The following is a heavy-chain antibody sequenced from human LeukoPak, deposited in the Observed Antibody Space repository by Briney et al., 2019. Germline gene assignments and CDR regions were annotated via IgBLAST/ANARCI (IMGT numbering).Heavy chain of an antibody. D-gene: IGHD1-26*01. CDR3: ASNMVGLSTGLDY. V-gene: IGHV1-2*06. Sequence: ASVKVSCKASGYTFTGYYMEWVRQAPGQGLEWMGRINPNSGDTNYGQKFAGRVTMTRDTSISTAYMELFRLTSDDTALYYCASNMVGLSTGLDYWGQGSLVTVSS. CDR1: GYTFTGYY. CDR2: INPNSGDT. J-gene: IGHJ4*02.